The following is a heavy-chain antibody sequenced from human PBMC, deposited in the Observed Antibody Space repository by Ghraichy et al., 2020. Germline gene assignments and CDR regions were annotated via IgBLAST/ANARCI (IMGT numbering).Heavy chain of an antibody. CDR2: IYYSGST. Sequence: SETLSLTCNVSGGSISSSSYYWGWIRQPPGKGLEWLGSIYYSGSTYYNPSLKSRVTISVDTSKNQFSLQLSSVTAADTAVYYCARLSWGWSGWYETHDYWGQGTLVTVTS. V-gene: IGHV4-39*01. CDR1: GGSISSSSYY. D-gene: IGHD6-19*01. J-gene: IGHJ4*02. CDR3: ARLSWGWSGWYETHDY.